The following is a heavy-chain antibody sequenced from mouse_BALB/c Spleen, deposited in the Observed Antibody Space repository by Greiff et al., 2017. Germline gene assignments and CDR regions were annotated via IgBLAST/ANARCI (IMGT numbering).Heavy chain of an antibody. CDR1: GYAFTNYL. CDR2: INPGSGGT. Sequence: QVQLQQSGAELVRPGTSVKVSCKASGYAFTNYLIEWVKQRPGQGLEWIGVINPGSGGTNYNEKFKGKATLTADKSSSTAYMQLSSLTSDDSAVYFCARRGYFDYWGQGTTLTVSS. J-gene: IGHJ2*01. CDR3: ARRGYFDY. V-gene: IGHV1-54*01.